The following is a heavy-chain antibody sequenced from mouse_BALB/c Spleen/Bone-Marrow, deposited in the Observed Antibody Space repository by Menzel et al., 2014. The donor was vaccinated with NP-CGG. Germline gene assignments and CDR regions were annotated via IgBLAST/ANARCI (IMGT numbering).Heavy chain of an antibody. V-gene: IGHV1S81*02. CDR3: ARRGYDGDY. CDR1: GYTFTSYW. Sequence: VQLQQSGAELVKPGVSVKLSCKASGYTFTSYWMHWVKQRPGQGLEWIGEINPSSGSTNYNEKFKGKATFTVDKSSNTAHMQSSSPTSEDTACYDSARRGYDGDYWGQGTPVTVSA. D-gene: IGHD2-14*01. J-gene: IGHJ4*01. CDR2: INPSSGST.